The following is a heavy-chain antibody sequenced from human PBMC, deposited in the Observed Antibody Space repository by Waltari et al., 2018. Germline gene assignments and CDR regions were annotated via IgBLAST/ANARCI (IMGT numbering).Heavy chain of an antibody. J-gene: IGHJ5*02. CDR1: GFIFRSHA. D-gene: IGHD2-8*01. CDR3: AKDVNGMVSGWFDP. Sequence: EVQVLESGGGLVQPGGSQRLSCTASGFIFRSHAMSWVRQSPGKGLRGVSGINDSGSTKNDADAGRGRFTISRDNSKKTVYLQMSSLRTEDTAIYYCAKDVNGMVSGWFDPWGQGTLVIVSS. V-gene: IGHV3-23*01. CDR2: INDSGSTK.